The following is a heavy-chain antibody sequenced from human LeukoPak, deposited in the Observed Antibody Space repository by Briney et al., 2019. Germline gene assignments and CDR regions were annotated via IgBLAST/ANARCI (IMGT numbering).Heavy chain of an antibody. CDR3: AKSGNRYCSGGSCYSRDYFDY. D-gene: IGHD2-15*01. CDR1: GFTFSSYG. CDR2: ISYDESNK. Sequence: GGSLRLSCAASGFTFSSYGMHWVRQAPGKGLEWVAVISYDESNKYYADSVKGRFTISRDNSKNTLYLQMNSLSAEDTAVYYCAKSGNRYCSGGSCYSRDYFDYWGQGTLVTVSS. V-gene: IGHV3-30*18. J-gene: IGHJ4*02.